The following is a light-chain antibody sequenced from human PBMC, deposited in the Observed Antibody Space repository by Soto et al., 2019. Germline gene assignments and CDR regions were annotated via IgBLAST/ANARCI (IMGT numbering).Light chain of an antibody. CDR1: HSVSSN. CDR2: GAS. V-gene: IGKV3-15*01. Sequence: EMVMTQSPATLSVSPGERATHSCRASHSVSSNLAWYQQKRGQAPRLLIYGASTRATGIPARFSGSGSGTEFTLTISSLQSEDFAVYYCQQYNNWWTFGQGTKVEIK. CDR3: QQYNNWWT. J-gene: IGKJ1*01.